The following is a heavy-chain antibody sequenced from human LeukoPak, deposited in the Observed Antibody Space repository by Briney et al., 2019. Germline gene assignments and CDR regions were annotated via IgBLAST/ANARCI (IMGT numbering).Heavy chain of an antibody. Sequence: SQTLSLTCTVSGGSISSYYWSWIRQPPGKGLEWIGYIYYSGSTNYNPSLKSQVTISVDTSKNQFSLKLSSVTAADTAVYYCARGSFSWYFDLWGRGTLVTVSS. CDR1: GGSISSYY. CDR2: IYYSGST. CDR3: ARGSFSWYFDL. V-gene: IGHV4-59*08. D-gene: IGHD3-10*01. J-gene: IGHJ2*01.